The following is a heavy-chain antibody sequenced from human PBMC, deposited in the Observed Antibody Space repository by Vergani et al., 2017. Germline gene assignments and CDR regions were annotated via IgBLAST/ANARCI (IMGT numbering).Heavy chain of an antibody. CDR3: AKKQQLSNYYYYYMDV. V-gene: IGHV3-23*01. CDR2: IKNTGDST. Sequence: EVQLLQSEGAVVQPGGSLRLSCVASGFTFSSHAMSWVRQGHGQGLEWVSSIKNTGDSTHYADSVKGRFTISRDNSKNTLYLQMNSLRAEDTAVYYCAKKQQLSNYYYYYMDVWGKGTTVTVSS. CDR1: GFTFSSHA. D-gene: IGHD6-13*01. J-gene: IGHJ6*03.